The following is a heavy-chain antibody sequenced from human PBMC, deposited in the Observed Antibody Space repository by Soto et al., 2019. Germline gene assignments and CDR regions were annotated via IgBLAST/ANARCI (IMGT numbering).Heavy chain of an antibody. Sequence: PGGSLRLSCTASGFTFSNSGMYWVRQAPGKGLEWVALIYFDGSNKMYADSVRGRFTISRDNSKNTLYLQMNSLRDEDTAVYYCARLQYCSTGVCYYFDYWGQGA. V-gene: IGHV3-33*01. CDR1: GFTFSNSG. CDR2: IYFDGSNK. D-gene: IGHD2-8*01. J-gene: IGHJ4*02. CDR3: ARLQYCSTGVCYYFDY.